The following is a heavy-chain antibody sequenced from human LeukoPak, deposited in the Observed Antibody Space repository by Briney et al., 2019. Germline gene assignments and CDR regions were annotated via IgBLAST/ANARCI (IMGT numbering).Heavy chain of an antibody. CDR3: ASFRYSSSASEYFQH. CDR1: GYTFTSYG. J-gene: IGHJ1*01. CDR2: ISAYNGNT. V-gene: IGHV1-18*01. Sequence: ASVKVSCKASGYTFTSYGISWVRQAPGQGLEWMGWISAYNGNTNYAQKLQGRVTMTTDTSTSTAYMELRSLRSDDTAVYYRASFRYSSSASEYFQHWGQGTLVTVSS. D-gene: IGHD6-6*01.